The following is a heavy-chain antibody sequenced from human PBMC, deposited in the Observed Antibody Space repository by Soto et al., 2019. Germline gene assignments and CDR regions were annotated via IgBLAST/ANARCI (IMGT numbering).Heavy chain of an antibody. D-gene: IGHD2-15*01. CDR3: ARVRLGYCSGGSCYSYYFDY. J-gene: IGHJ4*02. CDR2: INHSGST. Sequence: SETLSLTCVVYGGSFSDYYWSWIRQPPGKGLEWIGEINHSGSTNYNPSLKSRVVMSVDTSRNHFSLNLSSLTAADTAVYYCARVRLGYCSGGSCYSYYFDYWGQGTPVTVSS. CDR1: GGSFSDYY. V-gene: IGHV4-34*01.